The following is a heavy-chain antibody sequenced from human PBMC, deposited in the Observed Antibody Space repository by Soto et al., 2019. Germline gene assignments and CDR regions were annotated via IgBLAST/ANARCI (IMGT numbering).Heavy chain of an antibody. D-gene: IGHD3-10*01. Sequence: EVQLVESGGGLVKPGGSLRLSCAASGFTFSSHGMNWVRQAPGRGLEWVSSISSGSSYIDYADSVKGRFTISRDNAKNSLYLQMNSLRAEDTAVYYCARDHGSGIPDYWGQGTLVTVSS. CDR1: GFTFSSHG. V-gene: IGHV3-21*02. CDR3: ARDHGSGIPDY. CDR2: ISSGSSYI. J-gene: IGHJ4*02.